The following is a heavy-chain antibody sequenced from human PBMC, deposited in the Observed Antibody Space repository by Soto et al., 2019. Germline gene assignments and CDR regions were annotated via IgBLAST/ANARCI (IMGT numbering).Heavy chain of an antibody. CDR3: AREACSGGSCYRRDTAMVYRSFDP. V-gene: IGHV1-2*02. Sequence: QVQLVQSGAEVKKPGASVKVSCKASGYTFTGYYMHWVRQAPGQELEWMGWINPNSGGTNYAQKFQGRVTMTRDTSSSSAYMELSRLRSDDTAVYYCAREACSGGSCYRRDTAMVYRSFDPWGQGTLVTVSS. J-gene: IGHJ5*02. CDR2: INPNSGGT. CDR1: GYTFTGYY. D-gene: IGHD2-15*01.